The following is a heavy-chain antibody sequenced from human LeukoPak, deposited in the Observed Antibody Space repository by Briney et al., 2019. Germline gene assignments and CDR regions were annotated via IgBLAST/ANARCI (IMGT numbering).Heavy chain of an antibody. D-gene: IGHD2-15*01. J-gene: IGHJ4*02. CDR2: ISYDGSNK. Sequence: GGSLRLSCAASGFTFSSYAMHWVRQAPGKGLGWVAVISYDGSNKYYADSVKGRFTISRGNSKNTLYLQMNSLRAEDTAVYYCARDLSDKYCSGGSCYEIDYWGQGTLVTVSS. CDR1: GFTFSSYA. V-gene: IGHV3-30-3*01. CDR3: ARDLSDKYCSGGSCYEIDY.